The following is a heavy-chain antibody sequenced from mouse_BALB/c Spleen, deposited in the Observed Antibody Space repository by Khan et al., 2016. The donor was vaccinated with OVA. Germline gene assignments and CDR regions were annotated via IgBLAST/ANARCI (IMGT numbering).Heavy chain of an antibody. CDR1: GYTFTDFT. Sequence: QVQLKQSGAELVRPGVSVKISCKGSGYTFTDFTIHWVKQSHAKSLEWIGVISTYYGDATYNQKFKGKATMTVDKTSSTAYMELARLTSEDSAIYCGTRGGGGNRFAYWGQGTLVTVSA. CDR2: ISTYYGDA. CDR3: TRGGGGNRFAY. V-gene: IGHV1S137*01. J-gene: IGHJ3*01.